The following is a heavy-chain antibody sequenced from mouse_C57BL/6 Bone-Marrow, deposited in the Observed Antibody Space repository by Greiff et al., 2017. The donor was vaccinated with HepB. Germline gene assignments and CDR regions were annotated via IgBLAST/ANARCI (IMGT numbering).Heavy chain of an antibody. CDR3: ARRAGSLYYFDY. V-gene: IGHV1-76*01. D-gene: IGHD1-1*01. J-gene: IGHJ2*01. CDR1: GYTFTDYY. CDR2: IYPGSGNT. Sequence: QVQLQQSGAELVRPGASVKLSCKASGYTFTDYYINWVKQRPGQGLEWIARIYPGSGNTYYNEKFKGKATLTAEKSSSTAYMQLSSLTSEDSAVYFCARRAGSLYYFDYWGQGTTLTVSS.